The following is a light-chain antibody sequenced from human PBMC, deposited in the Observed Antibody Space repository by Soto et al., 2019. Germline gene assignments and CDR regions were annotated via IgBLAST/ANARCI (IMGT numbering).Light chain of an antibody. J-gene: IGLJ3*02. V-gene: IGLV1-44*01. Sequence: HSVLTQPPSASGTPGQRVTISCSGSSSNIGSNTVNWYQQLPGTAPKLLIYSNNQRPSGVPDRFSGSKSGTSASLAISGLQSEDEADYYCAAWDDSLNGHWVFGGGTKLTVL. CDR1: SSNIGSNT. CDR3: AAWDDSLNGHWV. CDR2: SNN.